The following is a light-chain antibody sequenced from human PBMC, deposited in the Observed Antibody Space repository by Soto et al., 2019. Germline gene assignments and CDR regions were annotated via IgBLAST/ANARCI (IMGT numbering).Light chain of an antibody. J-gene: IGLJ3*02. Sequence: QSALTQPASVSGSPGQAITISCTGTSSDVGAYNYVSWYQQHPGKAPKLMIYEVSNRPSGVSNRFSGSKSANTASLTISGLQAGDEADYYCSSYRRSSTWLFGGGTKLTVL. V-gene: IGLV2-14*03. CDR3: SSYRRSSTWL. CDR1: SSDVGAYNY. CDR2: EVS.